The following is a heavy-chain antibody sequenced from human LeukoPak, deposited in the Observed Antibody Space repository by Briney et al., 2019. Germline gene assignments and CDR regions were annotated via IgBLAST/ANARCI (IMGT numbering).Heavy chain of an antibody. V-gene: IGHV1-69*01. Sequence: AASVKVSCTASGGTFSSYAISWVRQAPGQGLEWMGGIIPIFGTANYAQKFQGRVTITADESTSTAYMELSSLRSEDTAVYYCASLRHYGMDVWGQGTTVTVSS. CDR3: ASLRHYGMDV. CDR1: GGTFSSYA. J-gene: IGHJ6*02. CDR2: IIPIFGTA.